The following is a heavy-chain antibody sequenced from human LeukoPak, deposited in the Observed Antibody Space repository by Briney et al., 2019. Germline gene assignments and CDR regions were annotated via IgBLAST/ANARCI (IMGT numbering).Heavy chain of an antibody. Sequence: GGSLRLSCAASGFTFSSYSMNWVRQAPGKGLEWVSSISSSSSYIYYADSVKGRLTVSRDNAKNSLYLQMNSLKAEDTAVYYCARDTVVRWFDPWGQGTLVTVSS. CDR2: ISSSSSYI. CDR1: GFTFSSYS. CDR3: ARDTVVRWFDP. J-gene: IGHJ5*02. D-gene: IGHD2-15*01. V-gene: IGHV3-21*01.